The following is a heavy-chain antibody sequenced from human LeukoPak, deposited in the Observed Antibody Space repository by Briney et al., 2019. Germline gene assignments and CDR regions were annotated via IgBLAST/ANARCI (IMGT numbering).Heavy chain of an antibody. CDR1: GGSLSGYN. D-gene: IGHD6-13*01. V-gene: IGHV4-34*01. CDR2: INHTGNT. Sequence: SETLSLTCAVNGGSLSGYNWNWIRQPPRKRLEWIGEINHTGNTNYTTSLKRRVTISVDTSQKQFSLRLNSLTAADTAVYYCARGRYLTTLGGAAAGFLDNWGQGTLVTVSS. CDR3: ARGRYLTTLGGAAAGFLDN. J-gene: IGHJ4*02.